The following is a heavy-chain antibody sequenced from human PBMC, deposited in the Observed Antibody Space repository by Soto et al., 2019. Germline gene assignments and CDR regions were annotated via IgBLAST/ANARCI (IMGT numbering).Heavy chain of an antibody. CDR2: FDPEDGET. V-gene: IGHV1-24*01. CDR1: GYTLTELS. Sequence: GASVKVSCKVSGYTLTELSMHWVRQAPGKGLEWMGGFDPEDGETIYAQKFQGRVTMTEDTSTDTAYMELSSLRSEDTAVYYCATGLGYCSGGSRYSGWFDPWRQGPLVTVSP. CDR3: ATGLGYCSGGSRYSGWFDP. J-gene: IGHJ5*02. D-gene: IGHD2-15*01.